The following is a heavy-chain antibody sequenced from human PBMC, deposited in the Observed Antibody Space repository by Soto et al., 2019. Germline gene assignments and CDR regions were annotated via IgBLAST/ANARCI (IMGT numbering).Heavy chain of an antibody. V-gene: IGHV3-23*01. J-gene: IGHJ4*02. CDR2: ISDAGERT. CDR3: AKVYSSVWSRGIDV. D-gene: IGHD6-19*01. CDR1: GFTFSNHA. Sequence: EVQLLESGGGLAQPGGSLRLSCAATGFTFSNHAMTWVRRAARKVLEWVSGISDAGERTYYADSVRGRFTVSRDNSKNTLYLQMNTLRGEDTAVYYCAKVYSSVWSRGIDVWGQGTLVTVSS.